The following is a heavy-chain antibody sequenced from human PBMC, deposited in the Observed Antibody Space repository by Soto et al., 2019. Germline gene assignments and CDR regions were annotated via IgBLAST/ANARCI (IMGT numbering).Heavy chain of an antibody. CDR3: ARAEVGGIFGVVIKLDY. CDR1: GYTFTSYG. V-gene: IGHV1-18*01. CDR2: ISAYNGNT. J-gene: IGHJ4*02. Sequence: QVPLVQSGAEVKKPGASVKVSCKASGYTFTSYGISWVRQAPGQGLEWMGWISAYNGNTNYAQKLQGRVTMTTDTSTSTAYMELMSLRSDDTAVYYCARAEVGGIFGVVIKLDYWGQGTLVTVSS. D-gene: IGHD3-3*01.